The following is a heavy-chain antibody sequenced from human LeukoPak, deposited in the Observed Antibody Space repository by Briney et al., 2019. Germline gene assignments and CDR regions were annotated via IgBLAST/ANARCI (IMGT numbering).Heavy chain of an antibody. CDR1: GFDFTSYG. J-gene: IGHJ4*02. D-gene: IGHD3-16*01. CDR3: AREPKSLGDLFFIDY. CDR2: ISAYNGNT. V-gene: IGHV1-18*01. Sequence: ASVKVSCKASGFDFTSYGISWVRQAPGQGREWMGWISAYNGNTHYAKKLQGRVTMTTDTSASTAYMELRSLTSDDTAVYYCAREPKSLGDLFFIDYWGQGTLVTVSS.